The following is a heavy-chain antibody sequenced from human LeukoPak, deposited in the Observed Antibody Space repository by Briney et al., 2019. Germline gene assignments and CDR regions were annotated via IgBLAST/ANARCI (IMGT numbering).Heavy chain of an antibody. D-gene: IGHD3-10*01. CDR1: GFTFSSCR. CDR3: AQDRGTWGSEYFQH. Sequence: SLRLSCAASGFTFSSCRMHWVRQAPCKGLEWVALISYDGSNKFYAGSVKGRFTISRDNSKNTLYLQMNSLRTEDTAVYYCAQDRGTWGSEYFQHWGRGTLVTVSS. CDR2: ISYDGSNK. J-gene: IGHJ1*01. V-gene: IGHV3-30*18.